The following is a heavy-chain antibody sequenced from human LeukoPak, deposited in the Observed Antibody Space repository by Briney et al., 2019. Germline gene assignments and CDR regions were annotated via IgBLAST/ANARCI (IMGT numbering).Heavy chain of an antibody. J-gene: IGHJ4*02. Sequence: PSETLSLTCTVSGDSISTYYWSWIRQPPGKGLERIGYIYYSGSTNYSPSLKSRVTISVDTSKNQFSLKLSSVTAADTAVYYCARSKDSGYSYGFYWGQGTLVTVSS. CDR3: ARSKDSGYSYGFY. V-gene: IGHV4-59*01. CDR2: IYYSGST. D-gene: IGHD5-18*01. CDR1: GDSISTYY.